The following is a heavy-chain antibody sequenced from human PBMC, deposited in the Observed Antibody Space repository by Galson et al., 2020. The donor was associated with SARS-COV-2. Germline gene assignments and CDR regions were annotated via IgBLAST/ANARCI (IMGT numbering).Heavy chain of an antibody. D-gene: IGHD6-19*01. CDR3: ARDRDSAGWYPGFDY. CDR2: TYYRAKRHN. V-gene: IGHV6-1*01. CDR1: GDRVPSNTAA. Sequence: SQTLSLTCAISGDRVPSNTAARNWLRQSPSRGLEWLGRTYYRAKRHNDYAVSLQSRISINPDTSKNQFSLQLNSVTPEDTAVYYCARDRDSAGWYPGFDYWGQGSLVTVSS. J-gene: IGHJ4*02.